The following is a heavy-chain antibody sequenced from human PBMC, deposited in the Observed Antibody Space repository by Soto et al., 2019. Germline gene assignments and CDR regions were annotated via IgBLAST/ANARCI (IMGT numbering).Heavy chain of an antibody. Sequence: EVQLLESGGGLVQPGGSLRLSCAASGFTFSSYAMSWVRQAPGKGLEWVSAISGSGGSTYYADSVKGRFTISRDNSKNTLYLQMNSLRAEDTAVYYCAKDVSGLQYFDWFPNPHDYWGQGTLVTVSS. CDR1: GFTFSSYA. V-gene: IGHV3-23*01. D-gene: IGHD3-9*01. J-gene: IGHJ4*02. CDR2: ISGSGGST. CDR3: AKDVSGLQYFDWFPNPHDY.